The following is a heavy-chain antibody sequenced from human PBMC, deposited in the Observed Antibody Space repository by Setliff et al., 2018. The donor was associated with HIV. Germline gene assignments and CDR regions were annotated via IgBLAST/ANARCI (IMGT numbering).Heavy chain of an antibody. J-gene: IGHJ4*02. CDR2: IYSSGST. V-gene: IGHV4-59*12. D-gene: IGHD5-12*01. CDR3: ARRSGYAEDY. CDR1: GASISSYY. Sequence: PSETLSLTCTVSGASISSYYWSWIRQPPGKGLEWIGYIYSSGSTNYNPSLKSRVTISVDTSKNQFSLKLISVTAADTAVYYCARRSGYAEDYWGQGTLVTVSS.